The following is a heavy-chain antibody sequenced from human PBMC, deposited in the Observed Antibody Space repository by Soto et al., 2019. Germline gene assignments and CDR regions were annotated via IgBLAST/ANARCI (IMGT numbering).Heavy chain of an antibody. D-gene: IGHD1-20*01. Sequence: GESLKISCKGSGYSFSNYWIGWVRQMPGKGLEWMGIIYPGDSDTRYSPSFQGQVTISADKSISTAYLQWSSLKASDTAMYYCARHKKSITGYYYGMDVWGQGTTVTVSS. J-gene: IGHJ6*02. CDR3: ARHKKSITGYYYGMDV. CDR1: GYSFSNYW. V-gene: IGHV5-51*01. CDR2: IYPGDSDT.